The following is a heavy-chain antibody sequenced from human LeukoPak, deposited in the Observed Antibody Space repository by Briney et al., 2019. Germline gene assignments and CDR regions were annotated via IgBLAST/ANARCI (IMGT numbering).Heavy chain of an antibody. CDR2: IYTSGST. CDR1: GGSISSYY. V-gene: IGHV4-4*09. Sequence: PSETLSLTCTVSGGSISSYYWSWIRQPPGKGLEWIGYIYTSGSTNYNPSLKSRVTISVDTSKNQFSLKLSSVTAADTAVYYCARGFGGARPTYYYYYYMDVWGKGTTVTVSS. CDR3: ARGFGGARPTYYYYYYMDV. D-gene: IGHD3-16*01. J-gene: IGHJ6*03.